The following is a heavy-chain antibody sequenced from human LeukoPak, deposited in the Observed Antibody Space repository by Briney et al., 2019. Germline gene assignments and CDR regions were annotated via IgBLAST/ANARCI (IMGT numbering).Heavy chain of an antibody. CDR3: ARGSPLHTADYYYYMDV. CDR2: IYYSGYT. D-gene: IGHD5-18*01. V-gene: IGHV4-59*08. CDR1: GGSISSYY. J-gene: IGHJ6*03. Sequence: SETLSLTCTVSGGSISSYYWSWIRQPPGRGLEWIGYIYYSGYTNYNPSLKSRVTISVDTSKNQFSLKLSSVTAADTAMYYCARGSPLHTADYYYYMDVWGKGTTVTVSS.